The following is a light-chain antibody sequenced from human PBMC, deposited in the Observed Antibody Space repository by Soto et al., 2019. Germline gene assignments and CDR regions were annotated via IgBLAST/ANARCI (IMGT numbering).Light chain of an antibody. CDR3: QHWTDYSWT. Sequence: DIQMTQSPSTLSASVGDTVTITCRASQSIRNWLAWYQQKPGQAPKLLIHKASTLESGVPSRFSGSGSGTEFTLTISSLQPDDFATYYCQHWTDYSWTFGQGTKVEVK. CDR1: QSIRNW. CDR2: KAS. V-gene: IGKV1-5*03. J-gene: IGKJ1*01.